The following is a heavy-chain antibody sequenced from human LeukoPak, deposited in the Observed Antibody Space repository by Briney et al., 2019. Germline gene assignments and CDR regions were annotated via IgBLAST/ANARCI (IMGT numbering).Heavy chain of an antibody. J-gene: IGHJ6*02. CDR1: GFTFSSYS. Sequence: TGGSLRLSCAASGFTFSSYSMNWVRQAPGKGLEWVSYISSSSSTIYYADSVKGRFTISRDNAKNSLYLQMNSLRAEDTAVYYCARDSYSSGWYSLESLYYYYGMDVWGQGTTVTVSS. D-gene: IGHD6-19*01. V-gene: IGHV3-48*01. CDR2: ISSSSSTI. CDR3: ARDSYSSGWYSLESLYYYYGMDV.